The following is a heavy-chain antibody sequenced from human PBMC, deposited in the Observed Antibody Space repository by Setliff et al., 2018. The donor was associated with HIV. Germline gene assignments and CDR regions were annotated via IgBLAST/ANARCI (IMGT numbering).Heavy chain of an antibody. J-gene: IGHJ3*02. CDR2: ILYGGTT. CDR1: GGSVDSRHYY. CDR3: ARPTTGLGGGAAFDI. Sequence: SETLSLTCAVSGGSVDSRHYYWGWIRQPPGKGLEWIGNILYGGTTYYTPSLKSRVSLSVDTSRNQFSLRLNSVTAADTAVYYCARPTTGLGGGAAFDIWGQGTMVTVSS. D-gene: IGHD2-8*01. V-gene: IGHV4-39*01.